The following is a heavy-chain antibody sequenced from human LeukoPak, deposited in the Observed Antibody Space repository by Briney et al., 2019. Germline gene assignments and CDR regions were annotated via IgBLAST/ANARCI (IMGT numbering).Heavy chain of an antibody. CDR1: GGSISSYY. V-gene: IGHV4-4*07. CDR3: ARYSSSSDWFDP. Sequence: SETLSLTCTVSGGSISSYYWSWIRQPAGKGLEWIGRIYTSGSTNYSPSLKSRVTMSVDTSKNQFSLKLSSVTAADTAVYYCARYSSSSDWFDPWGQGTLVTVSS. CDR2: IYTSGST. J-gene: IGHJ5*02. D-gene: IGHD6-6*01.